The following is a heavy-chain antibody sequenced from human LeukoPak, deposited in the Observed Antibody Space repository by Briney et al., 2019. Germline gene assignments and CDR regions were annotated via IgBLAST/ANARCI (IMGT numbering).Heavy chain of an antibody. Sequence: GTSLRLSCAASGFSFSSHDMHWVRQAPGKGLEWVSVVWSDGSNKYYADSVEGRFTISRDNSRNTVYLQMNSLRDGDTAVYYCASGTYYDSGSWGYWGQGTLVTVSS. V-gene: IGHV3-33*01. CDR2: VWSDGSNK. CDR1: GFSFSSHD. D-gene: IGHD3-10*01. CDR3: ASGTYYDSGSWGY. J-gene: IGHJ4*02.